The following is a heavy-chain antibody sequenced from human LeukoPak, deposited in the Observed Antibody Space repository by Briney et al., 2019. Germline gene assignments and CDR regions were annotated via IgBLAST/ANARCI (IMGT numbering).Heavy chain of an antibody. D-gene: IGHD6-13*01. J-gene: IGHJ4*02. CDR3: VRRDGMAAAPDY. CDR1: GYSFINYW. V-gene: IGHV5-51*01. Sequence: GESLKISCHGSGYSFINYWIGWVRQMPGKGLEWMGIIFPGDSDTRYSPSFQGQVTISADESVSTAYLEWSSLKASDTAMYYCVRRDGMAAAPDYWGQGTQVTVSS. CDR2: IFPGDSDT.